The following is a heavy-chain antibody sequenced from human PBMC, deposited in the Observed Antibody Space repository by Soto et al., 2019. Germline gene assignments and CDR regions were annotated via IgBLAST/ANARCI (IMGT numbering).Heavy chain of an antibody. Sequence: QVQLVQSGAEVKKPGASVKVSCKASGYTFTSYGISWVRQAPGQGLEWMGWISAYNGNTNYAQKLQGRVTMTTDTSTSTAYMELRSLRSDDTAVYYCARVKVDIVATITLSQDYWGQGTLVTVSS. CDR2: ISAYNGNT. CDR3: ARVKVDIVATITLSQDY. V-gene: IGHV1-18*01. CDR1: GYTFTSYG. D-gene: IGHD5-12*01. J-gene: IGHJ4*02.